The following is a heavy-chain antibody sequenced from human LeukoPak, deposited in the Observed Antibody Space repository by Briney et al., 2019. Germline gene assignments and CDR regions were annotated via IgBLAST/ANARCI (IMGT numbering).Heavy chain of an antibody. J-gene: IGHJ5*02. V-gene: IGHV4-59*01. CDR1: GGSISSYY. D-gene: IGHD5-12*01. Sequence: TLSLTCTVSGGSISSYYWSWIRQPPGKGLEWIGYIYYSGSTNYNPSLKSRVTISVDTSKNQFSLKLSSVTAADTAVYYCARDRGYSGYPSSFDPWGQGTLVTASS. CDR2: IYYSGST. CDR3: ARDRGYSGYPSSFDP.